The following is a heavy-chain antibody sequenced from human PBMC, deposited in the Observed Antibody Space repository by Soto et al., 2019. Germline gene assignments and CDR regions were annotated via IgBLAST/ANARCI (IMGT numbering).Heavy chain of an antibody. Sequence: QVQLVQSGAEVKKPGSSVKVSCKASGGTFSSYAISWVRQAPGQGLEWMGGIIPIFGTANYAQKFQGRVTITADDTTSTADMELSGLRSEDTAVYYCATYFSSGWYFDLWGRGTLVTVSS. CDR1: GGTFSSYA. J-gene: IGHJ2*01. D-gene: IGHD6-19*01. CDR3: ATYFSSGWYFDL. V-gene: IGHV1-69*12. CDR2: IIPIFGTA.